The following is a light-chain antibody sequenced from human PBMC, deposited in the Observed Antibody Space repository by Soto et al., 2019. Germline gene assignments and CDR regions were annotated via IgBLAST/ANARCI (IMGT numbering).Light chain of an antibody. V-gene: IGLV2-14*01. CDR2: EVT. CDR1: SSDIGGYNY. J-gene: IGLJ1*01. CDR3: SSYTSSNTLV. Sequence: QSVLTQPASVSGSPGQLITISCTGGSSDIGGYNYVSWFQQHPGKVPKLMIYEVTNRPSGVSNRFSGSKSGSTASLTISGLQAEDEADYYCSSYTSSNTLVFGTGTKVTVL.